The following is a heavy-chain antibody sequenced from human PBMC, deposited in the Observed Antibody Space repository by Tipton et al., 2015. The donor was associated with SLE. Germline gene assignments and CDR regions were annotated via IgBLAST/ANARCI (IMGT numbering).Heavy chain of an antibody. CDR3: ARDTGIAVAGTGFDY. CDR2: INHSGST. Sequence: TLSLTCAVYGGSFSGYYWSWIRQPPGKGLEWVGEINHSGSTNYNPSLKRRVTISVDTSKNQFSLKLSSVTAADTAVYYCARDTGIAVAGTGFDYWGQGTLVTVSS. D-gene: IGHD6-19*01. CDR1: GGSFSGYY. J-gene: IGHJ4*02. V-gene: IGHV4-34*09.